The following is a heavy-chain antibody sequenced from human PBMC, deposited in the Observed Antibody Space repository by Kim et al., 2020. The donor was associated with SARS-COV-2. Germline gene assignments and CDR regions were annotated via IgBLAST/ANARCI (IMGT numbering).Heavy chain of an antibody. Sequence: ASVKVSCKVSGYTLIELSMHWVRQAPGKGLEWMGGFDPERGETIYAQKFQDRLTMAEDTSTDTAHMELSGLTSEDTAVYYCATWSSTVTNHDAFDIWGQGTMVTVSS. CDR3: ATWSSTVTNHDAFDI. V-gene: IGHV1-24*01. CDR2: FDPERGET. D-gene: IGHD4-17*01. CDR1: GYTLIELS. J-gene: IGHJ3*02.